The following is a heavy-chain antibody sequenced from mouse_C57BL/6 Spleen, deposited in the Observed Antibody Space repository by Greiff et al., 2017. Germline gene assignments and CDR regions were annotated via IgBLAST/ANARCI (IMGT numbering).Heavy chain of an antibody. V-gene: IGHV5-17*01. CDR2: ISSGSSTI. D-gene: IGHD1-1*01. CDR1: GFTFSDYG. Sequence: EVQGVESGGGLVKPGGSLKLSCAASGFTFSDYGMHWVRQAPEKGLEWVAYISSGSSTIYYADTVKGRFTISRDNAKNTLFLQMTSLRSEDTAMYYCARRDGSSPYWYFDVWGTGTTVTVSS. CDR3: ARRDGSSPYWYFDV. J-gene: IGHJ1*03.